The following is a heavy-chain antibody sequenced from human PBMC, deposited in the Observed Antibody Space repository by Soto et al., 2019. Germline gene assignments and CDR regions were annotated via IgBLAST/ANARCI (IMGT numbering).Heavy chain of an antibody. CDR2: INPSGGST. J-gene: IGHJ6*03. V-gene: IGHV1-46*03. CDR3: ARSTVTTYYYYYYMDV. CDR1: GYTFTSYY. Sequence: ASVKVSCKASGYTFTSYYIHWVRQAPGQGLEWMGIINPSGGSTSYAQKFQGRVTMTRDTSTSAVYMELSSLRSEDTAVYYCARSTVTTYYYYYYMDVWGKGATVTVSS. D-gene: IGHD4-4*01.